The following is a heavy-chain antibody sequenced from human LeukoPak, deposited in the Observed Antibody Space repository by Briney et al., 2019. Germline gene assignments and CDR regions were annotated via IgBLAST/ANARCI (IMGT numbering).Heavy chain of an antibody. CDR2: IWYDGSNK. CDR3: ARDAGRQTTTWYSDL. V-gene: IGHV3-33*01. CDR1: GFNFSSYG. J-gene: IGHJ5*02. D-gene: IGHD6-13*01. Sequence: PGRSLRLSCAASGFNFSSYGMNWVRQAPGKGLEWVAGIWYDGSNKYYRESVKGRFTISRDNSKNTLYLQMNSLRGEDTAVFYCARDAGRQTTTWYSDLWGQGTLVTVPS.